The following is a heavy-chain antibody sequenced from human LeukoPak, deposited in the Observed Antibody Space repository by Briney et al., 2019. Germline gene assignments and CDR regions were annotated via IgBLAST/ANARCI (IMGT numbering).Heavy chain of an antibody. CDR2: ISGTGSST. J-gene: IGHJ4*02. CDR1: GFPFSSYA. D-gene: IGHD3-10*01. CDR3: AKSPYGLGTYAIASDY. V-gene: IGHV3-23*01. Sequence: GGSLRLSCAASGFPFSSYAMSWVRQAPGKGLEWVSDISGTGSSTYSADSVKGRFTISRDNSKNTLYLQMNTLRAEDTAVYYCAKSPYGLGTYAIASDYWGQGTLVTVSS.